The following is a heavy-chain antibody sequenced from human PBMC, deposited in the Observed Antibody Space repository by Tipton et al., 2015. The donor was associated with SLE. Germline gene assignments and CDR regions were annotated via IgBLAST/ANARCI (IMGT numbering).Heavy chain of an antibody. CDR1: GGSVSESYY. D-gene: IGHD5-12*01. CDR3: ARGDMLGPIHWFDP. V-gene: IGHV4-61*09. CDR2: IYITGST. J-gene: IGHJ5*02. Sequence: TLSLTCTVSGGSVSESYYWSWIRQPAGEGLEWIGHIYITGSTTYNPSLRSRVTISLDTSKNQFSLRLSSVTAADTAVYYCARGDMLGPIHWFDPWGQGTLVTVSS.